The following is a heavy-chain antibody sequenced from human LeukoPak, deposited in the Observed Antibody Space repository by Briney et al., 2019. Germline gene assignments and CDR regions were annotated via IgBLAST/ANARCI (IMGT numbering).Heavy chain of an antibody. CDR2: IYYSGST. V-gene: IGHV4-39*01. J-gene: IGHJ4*02. CDR1: VGTISSIGYC. CDR3: ARHPKCGWFQ. Sequence: SETLSFTCTVSVGTISSIGYCWAWIRQPPGKGLEWIGCIYYSGSTYYNPSLRSRVTISVDTSKNQFSLRLSSVTAADTAVYYCARHPKCGWFQWGQGAKVSVSS. D-gene: IGHD6-19*01.